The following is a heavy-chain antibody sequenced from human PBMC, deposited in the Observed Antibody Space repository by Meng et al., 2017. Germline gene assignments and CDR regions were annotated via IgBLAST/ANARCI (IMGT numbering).Heavy chain of an antibody. CDR3: ARRSGSYYQGFDY. Sequence: GESLKISCKGSGYSFTSYWIGWVRQMPGKGLEWMGIIYPGDSDTRYSPSFQGQITISADKSISTAYLQWSSLKAPDTAMYYCARRSGSYYQGFDYWGQGTLVTVSS. CDR1: GYSFTSYW. D-gene: IGHD1-26*01. V-gene: IGHV5-51*01. CDR2: IYPGDSDT. J-gene: IGHJ4*02.